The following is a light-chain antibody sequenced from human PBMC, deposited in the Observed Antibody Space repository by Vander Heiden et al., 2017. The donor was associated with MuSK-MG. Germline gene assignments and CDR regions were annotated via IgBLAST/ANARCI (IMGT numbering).Light chain of an antibody. CDR3: QHSYTTPIT. CDR2: TSS. J-gene: IGKJ5*01. Sequence: DIQMTQSPSSLSASVGDRVTIPCRASQSISSYLNWYQQKPGKAPKLLIYTSSNLQSGVPSRFSGSGSGTDFTLTISSLQPEDFATYYCQHSYTTPITFGQGTRLEIK. CDR1: QSISSY. V-gene: IGKV1-39*01.